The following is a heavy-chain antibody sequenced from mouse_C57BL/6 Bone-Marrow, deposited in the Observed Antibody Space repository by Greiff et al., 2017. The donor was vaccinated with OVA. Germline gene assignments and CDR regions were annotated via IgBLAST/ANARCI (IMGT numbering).Heavy chain of an antibody. CDR2: IYPGSGNT. D-gene: IGHD1-1*01. J-gene: IGHJ2*01. V-gene: IGHV1-66*01. CDR1: GYSFTSYY. Sequence: QVQLKQSGPVLVKPGASVKISCKASGYSFTSYYIHWVKQRPGQGLEWIGWIYPGSGNTKYNEKFKGKATLTADTSSSTAYMQLSSLTSEDSAVYYCARHGSSYVGYWGQGTTLTVSS. CDR3: ARHGSSYVGY.